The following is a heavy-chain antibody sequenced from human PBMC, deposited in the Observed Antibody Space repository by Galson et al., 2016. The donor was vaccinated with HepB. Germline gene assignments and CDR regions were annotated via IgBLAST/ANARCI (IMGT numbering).Heavy chain of an antibody. D-gene: IGHD3-9*01. Sequence: SLRLFCAASGFIFRSYGMHWVRQAPGKGLEWVAVIWYDGSNKYYTDSVKGRFTISRDNAKNTLYLQMNTLRVEDTAVYYCARDRDGILTGYHPLFDNWGQGTLVTVSS. CDR3: ARDRDGILTGYHPLFDN. J-gene: IGHJ4*02. CDR1: GFIFRSYG. CDR2: IWYDGSNK. V-gene: IGHV3-33*01.